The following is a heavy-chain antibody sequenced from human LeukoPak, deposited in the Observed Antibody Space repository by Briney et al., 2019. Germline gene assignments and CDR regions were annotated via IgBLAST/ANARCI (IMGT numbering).Heavy chain of an antibody. D-gene: IGHD3-22*01. Sequence: GGSLRLSCAASGFTVSSNYMSWVRQAPGKGLEWVSVIYSGGSTYYADSVKGRFTISRDNSKNTLYLQMSSLRAEDTAVYYCARKYYYDSSGYSYYFDYWGQGTLVTVSS. CDR2: IYSGGST. J-gene: IGHJ4*02. V-gene: IGHV3-53*01. CDR3: ARKYYYDSSGYSYYFDY. CDR1: GFTVSSNY.